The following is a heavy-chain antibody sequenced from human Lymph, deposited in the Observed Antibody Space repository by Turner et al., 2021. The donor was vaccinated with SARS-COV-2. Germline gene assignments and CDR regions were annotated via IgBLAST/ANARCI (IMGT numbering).Heavy chain of an antibody. V-gene: IGHV4-59*01. CDR3: ARETVNNWVDP. D-gene: IGHD2-21*02. CDR1: GGSMNSNY. CDR2: IYYRGST. J-gene: IGHJ5*02. Sequence: QVQLQASGPRLVKPLETLSLTCTVSGGSMNSNYWSWIRQPPGKRLAWIGYIYYRGSTNYNPSLKSRVTISVDTSKNQFSLKLTSVTAADTAIYDCARETVNNWVDPWGQGILVTVSS.